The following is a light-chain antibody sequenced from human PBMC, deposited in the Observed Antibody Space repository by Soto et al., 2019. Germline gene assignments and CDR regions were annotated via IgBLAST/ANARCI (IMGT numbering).Light chain of an antibody. CDR1: QSLSSNY. CDR3: QQYGQSPIFT. V-gene: IGKV3-20*01. J-gene: IGKJ3*01. CDR2: GAS. Sequence: EIVLAQSPGTLSLSPGERATLSCRASQSLSSNYLACYQQKPGQAPRLLIYGASSRATGIPDRFSGSGSGTDFTLTISSLEPADFAVYYCQQYGQSPIFTLGPGTTVDIK.